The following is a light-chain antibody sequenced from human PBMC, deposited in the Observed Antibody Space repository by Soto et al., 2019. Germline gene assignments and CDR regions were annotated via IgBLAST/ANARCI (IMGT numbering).Light chain of an antibody. CDR1: QSVSSSY. Sequence: EVVLTQSPGTLSLSPGERATLSCRASQSVSSSYLAWYQQKPGQAPRLLIYGASSSATGIPDRFSGSGSGTDFTLTISRLEPEDFAVYYCQQYGSLFTFGPGTKVDIK. CDR2: GAS. J-gene: IGKJ3*01. V-gene: IGKV3-20*01. CDR3: QQYGSLFT.